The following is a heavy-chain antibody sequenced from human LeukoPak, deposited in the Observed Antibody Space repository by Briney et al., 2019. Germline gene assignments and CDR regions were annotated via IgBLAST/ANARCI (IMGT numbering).Heavy chain of an antibody. CDR2: IYYSGST. V-gene: IGHV4-59*01. J-gene: IGHJ4*02. CDR3: ARVGDSSGYYYYLDY. Sequence: PSETLSLTCTVSGGSISSFYWTWIRQSPGKGLEWIGYIYYSGSTNFNPSLKSRVTISVDTSKNQFSLKLSSVTAADTAVYYCARVGDSSGYYYYLDYWGQGTLVTVSS. D-gene: IGHD3-22*01. CDR1: GGSISSFY.